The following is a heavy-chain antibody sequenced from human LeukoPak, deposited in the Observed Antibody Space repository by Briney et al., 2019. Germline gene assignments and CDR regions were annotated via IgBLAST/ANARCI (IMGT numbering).Heavy chain of an antibody. D-gene: IGHD3-22*01. J-gene: IGHJ4*02. CDR1: GYTFTSYY. CDR2: INPSGGST. Sequence: ASVKVSCKASGYTFTSYYMHWVRQAPGQGLEWMGIINPSGGSTSYAQKFQGRVTMTRNTSTSTVYMELSSLRSEDTAVYYCARDDSSGYRLFYWGQGTLVTVSS. CDR3: ARDDSSGYRLFY. V-gene: IGHV1-46*03.